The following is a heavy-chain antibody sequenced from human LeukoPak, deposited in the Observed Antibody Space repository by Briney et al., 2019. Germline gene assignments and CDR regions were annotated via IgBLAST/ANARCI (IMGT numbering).Heavy chain of an antibody. CDR1: GGSINSGGYF. V-gene: IGHV4-61*09. Sequence: SQTLSLTCTVSGGSINSGGYFWSWIRQPAGKGLEWIGHIYTSGSTNYNPSLKSRVTMSVDTSKNQFSLKLSSVTAADTAVYYCAREDDFWSGYDYWGQGTLVTVSS. CDR2: IYTSGST. CDR3: AREDDFWSGYDY. D-gene: IGHD3-3*01. J-gene: IGHJ4*02.